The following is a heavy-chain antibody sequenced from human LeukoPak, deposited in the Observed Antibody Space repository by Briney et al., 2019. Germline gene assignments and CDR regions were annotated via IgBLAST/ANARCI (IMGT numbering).Heavy chain of an antibody. CDR2: IYHSGST. D-gene: IGHD3-22*01. V-gene: IGHV4-4*02. J-gene: IGHJ4*02. Sequence: PSETLSLTCAVSGGPISSSNWWSWVRQPPGKGLEWIGEIYHSGSTNYNPSLKSRVTISVDKSKNQFSLKLSSVTAADTAVYYCARAGKSSGYYYASLAYFDYWGQGTLVTVSS. CDR3: ARAGKSSGYYYASLAYFDY. CDR1: GGPISSSNW.